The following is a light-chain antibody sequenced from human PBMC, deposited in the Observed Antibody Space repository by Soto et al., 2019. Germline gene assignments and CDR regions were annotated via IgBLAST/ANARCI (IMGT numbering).Light chain of an antibody. CDR1: SSDVGGYKY. CDR2: DVS. CDR3: CSYAGSYTFV. J-gene: IGLJ1*01. Sequence: QSALTQPRSVSLSPAQSVTISCTGTSSDVGGYKYVSWYQQYPGKAPKVMIYDVSKRPSGVPDRFSGSKSGNTASLTISGLQAEDEADYYCCSYAGSYTFVFGSGTKVTVL. V-gene: IGLV2-11*01.